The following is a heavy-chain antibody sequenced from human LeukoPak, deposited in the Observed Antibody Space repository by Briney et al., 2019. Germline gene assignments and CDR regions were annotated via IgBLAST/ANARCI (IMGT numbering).Heavy chain of an antibody. D-gene: IGHD1-14*01. CDR3: ARQSADHDAFDI. Sequence: SQTLSHTCAISGDSVSSVRAAWNWIRQSPSRGLQWLGRTYYRSKWYSEYAVSVKSRISINPDTSKNQFSLQLNSVNPEDTAVYYCARQSADHDAFDIWGQGTMVTVSS. V-gene: IGHV6-1*01. CDR1: GDSVSSVRAA. CDR2: TYYRSKWYS. J-gene: IGHJ3*02.